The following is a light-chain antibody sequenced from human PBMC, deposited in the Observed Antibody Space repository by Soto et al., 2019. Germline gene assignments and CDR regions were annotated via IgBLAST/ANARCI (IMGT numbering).Light chain of an antibody. J-gene: IGLJ1*01. V-gene: IGLV2-14*01. CDR2: EVS. CDR3: NSYTTTSTYV. CDR1: STDIGSYNY. Sequence: QSVLTQPASVSGSPGQSITISCTGTSTDIGSYNYVSWYQQHPGKAPKLMIYEVSNRPSGVSNRFSGSKSGSTASLTISGLQAEDEADYYCNSYTTTSTYVFGTGTQGHRP.